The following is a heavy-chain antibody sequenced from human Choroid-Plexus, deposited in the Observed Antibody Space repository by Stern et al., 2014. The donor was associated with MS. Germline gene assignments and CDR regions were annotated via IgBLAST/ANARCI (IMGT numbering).Heavy chain of an antibody. CDR1: GFTFGSCA. D-gene: IGHD2/OR15-2a*01. J-gene: IGHJ5*02. V-gene: IGHV3-30*18. Sequence: VQLVESGGGVVQPGRPLRLSCVASGFTFGSCAMHWVRPAQGKGLEWVTGVSYDGSNKYYADSGKGRFTISRDNSQNTLYMQMSSLRPEDTAVYYCAKDRQYLTYFFDHWGQGSLVTVSS. CDR2: VSYDGSNK. CDR3: AKDRQYLTYFFDH.